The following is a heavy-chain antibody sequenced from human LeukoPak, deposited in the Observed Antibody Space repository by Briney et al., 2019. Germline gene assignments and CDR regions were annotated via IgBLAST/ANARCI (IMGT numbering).Heavy chain of an antibody. J-gene: IGHJ5*02. Sequence: GESLKISCKGSGYSFTSYWIGWVRQMPGKGLEWMGIIYPGDSDTRYSPSFQGQVTISADKSISTAYLQWSSLKASDTAMYYCARNLGYSYGYNWFDPWGQGTLVAVSS. D-gene: IGHD5-18*01. CDR1: GYSFTSYW. CDR3: ARNLGYSYGYNWFDP. CDR2: IYPGDSDT. V-gene: IGHV5-51*01.